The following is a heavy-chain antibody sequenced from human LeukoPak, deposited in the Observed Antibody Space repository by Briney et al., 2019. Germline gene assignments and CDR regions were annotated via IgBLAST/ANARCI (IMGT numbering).Heavy chain of an antibody. J-gene: IGHJ4*02. CDR1: GYTFTAYP. CDR2: INPNSGVT. V-gene: IGHV1-2*06. Sequence: ASVKVSCKASGYTFTAYPIHWVRQAPGQGLEWMGRINPNSGVTHYAQKFHGRVTMTKDTPTDTAYMELSSLRSDDTAIYWCARDSSNWSSFGSWGQGTPVTVSS. CDR3: ARDSSNWSSFGS. D-gene: IGHD6-13*01.